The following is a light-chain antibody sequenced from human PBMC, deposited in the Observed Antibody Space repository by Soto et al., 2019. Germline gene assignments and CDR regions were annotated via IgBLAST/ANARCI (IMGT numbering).Light chain of an antibody. J-gene: IGKJ1*01. CDR3: QHCNTSWT. Sequence: TQSPSTLSASVGDRVTITCRASQSISTWLAWYQQKPGKAPKLLIYDVSSLESGVPSRFSGSGSGTEFTLTISSLQPDDFATYYCQHCNTSWTFGQGTKVEIK. CDR1: QSISTW. CDR2: DVS. V-gene: IGKV1-5*01.